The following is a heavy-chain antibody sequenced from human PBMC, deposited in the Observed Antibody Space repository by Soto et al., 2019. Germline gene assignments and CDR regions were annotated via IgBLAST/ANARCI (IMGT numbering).Heavy chain of an antibody. CDR2: ISYDGSNK. CDR1: GFTFSSYG. V-gene: IGHV3-30*18. J-gene: IGHJ4*02. CDR3: AKDGHWGGYYDFDY. D-gene: IGHD3-3*01. Sequence: GGSLRLSCAASGFTFSSYGMHWVRQAPGKGLEWVAVISYDGSNKYYADSVKGRFTISRDNSKNTLYLQMNSPRAEDTAVYYCAKDGHWGGYYDFDYWGQGTLVTVSS.